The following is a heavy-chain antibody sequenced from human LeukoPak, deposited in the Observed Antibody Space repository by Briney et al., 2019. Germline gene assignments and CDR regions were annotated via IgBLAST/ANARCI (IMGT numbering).Heavy chain of an antibody. CDR1: GYSFTNYW. CDR2: IYPGDSDT. J-gene: IGHJ4*02. Sequence: GESLRISCQCSGYSFTNYWIAWVRQIPGKGVEWMGIIYPGDSDTRNSPSFLGQVTISADKSINTAFLQRSSQKASDTAIYYCARHRSSGSEFDYWGQGTLVTVSS. CDR3: ARHRSSGSEFDY. V-gene: IGHV5-51*01. D-gene: IGHD6-13*01.